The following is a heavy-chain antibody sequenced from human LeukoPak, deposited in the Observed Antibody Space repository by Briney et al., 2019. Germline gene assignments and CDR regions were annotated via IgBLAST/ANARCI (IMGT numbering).Heavy chain of an antibody. Sequence: SETLSLTCTVSGGSISSYYWSWIRQPPGKGLEWIGYIYYSGSTNYNPSLKSRVTISVDTSKNQFSLKLSSVTAADTAVYYCARMGKYSGSYLPLAFDIWGQGTMVTVSS. D-gene: IGHD1-26*01. CDR3: ARMGKYSGSYLPLAFDI. CDR2: IYYSGST. CDR1: GGSISSYY. V-gene: IGHV4-59*01. J-gene: IGHJ3*02.